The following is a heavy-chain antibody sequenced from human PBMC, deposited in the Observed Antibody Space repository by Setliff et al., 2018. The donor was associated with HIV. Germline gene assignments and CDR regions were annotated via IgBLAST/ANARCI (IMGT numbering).Heavy chain of an antibody. J-gene: IGHJ3*02. D-gene: IGHD2-8*02. CDR3: ARAPTGVTNAFDI. CDR1: GGSISSGIYY. CDR2: VYTTGGT. V-gene: IGHV4-61*09. Sequence: SETLSLTCTVSGGSISSGIYYWIWIRQPAGKGLEWIGHVYTTGGTNYNPSLESRLTISVDTSRNQFSLRLSSVTAADTAVYYCARAPTGVTNAFDIWGQGTMGTVSS.